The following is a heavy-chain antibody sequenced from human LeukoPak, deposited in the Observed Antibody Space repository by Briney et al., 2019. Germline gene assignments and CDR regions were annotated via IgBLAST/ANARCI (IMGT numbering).Heavy chain of an antibody. J-gene: IGHJ3*02. CDR3: ARDLIIWGASLLGAFDI. CDR1: GLTFSIHW. CDR2: FNGDGSST. D-gene: IGHD3-16*01. V-gene: IGHV3-74*01. Sequence: GGSLTLSCAASGLTFSIHWMHWVRNARGKGLVCVSHFNGDGSSTAYADSVKGRFTISRDNAKNSLYLQMNSLRAEDTAVYYCARDLIIWGASLLGAFDIWGQGTMVTVSS.